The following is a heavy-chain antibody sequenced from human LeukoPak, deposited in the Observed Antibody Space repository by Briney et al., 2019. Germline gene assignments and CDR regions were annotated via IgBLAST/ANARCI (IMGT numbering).Heavy chain of an antibody. V-gene: IGHV4-59*01. CDR1: GGSISSYY. Sequence: PSETLSLTCTVSGGSISSYYWSWIRQPPGKGLEWIGYIYYSGSTNYNPSLKSRVTISVDTSKNQFSLKLSSVTAADTAVYYCARGGQQLDLFDYWGQGTLVTVSS. CDR2: IYYSGST. J-gene: IGHJ4*02. D-gene: IGHD6-13*01. CDR3: ARGGQQLDLFDY.